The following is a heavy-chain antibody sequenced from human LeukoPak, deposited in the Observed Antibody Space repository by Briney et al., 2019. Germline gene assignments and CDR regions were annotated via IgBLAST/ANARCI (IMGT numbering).Heavy chain of an antibody. CDR1: GFTFSSYA. CDR2: ISGSGGST. J-gene: IGHJ4*02. CDR3: AKDPIVSSSHPIDY. V-gene: IGHV3-23*01. D-gene: IGHD6-13*01. Sequence: GGSLRLSCAASGFTFSSYAMSWVRQAPGKGLEWVSAISGSGGSTYYADSVKGRFTISRDNSKNTLYLQMNSLRAEDTAVYYCAKDPIVSSSHPIDYWGQGTLVTVSP.